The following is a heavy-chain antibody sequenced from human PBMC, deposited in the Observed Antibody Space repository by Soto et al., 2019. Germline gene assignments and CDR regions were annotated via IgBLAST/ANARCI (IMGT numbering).Heavy chain of an antibody. D-gene: IGHD5-12*01. Sequence: GGSLRLSCVASGYNFGNFGMHWVRQAPGKGLEWLTVISNDENIKHESGRGRLAIARDNSKNTLYLHLTSLRAEDTAIYYCARGRRGVLDYWGQGTLVTVSS. CDR2: ISNDENIK. V-gene: IGHV3-33*01. CDR1: GYNFGNFG. J-gene: IGHJ4*02. CDR3: ARGRRGVLDY.